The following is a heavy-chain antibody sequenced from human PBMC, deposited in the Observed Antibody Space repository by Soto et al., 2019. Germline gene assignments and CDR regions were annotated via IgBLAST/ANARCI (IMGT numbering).Heavy chain of an antibody. Sequence: PGESLKISCKGSVYSFTNYWISWVRQMPGKGLEWMGRIDPSDSYTNYSPSFQGHVTISADKSISTAYLQWSSLKASDTAMYYCARPNGHALAAPLDVWGQGTTVTVSS. V-gene: IGHV5-10-1*01. J-gene: IGHJ6*02. D-gene: IGHD6-25*01. CDR3: ARPNGHALAAPLDV. CDR1: VYSFTNYW. CDR2: IDPSDSYT.